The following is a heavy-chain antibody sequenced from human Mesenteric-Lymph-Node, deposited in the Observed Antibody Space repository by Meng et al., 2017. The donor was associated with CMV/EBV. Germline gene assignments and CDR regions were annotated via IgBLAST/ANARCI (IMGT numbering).Heavy chain of an antibody. CDR1: GFSFSIYS. D-gene: IGHD3-10*01. CDR3: ARQGGSGTYYFDY. Sequence: GESLKISCTASGFSFSIYSMNWVRQVPGKGLEWVSYISSRSATIYYTDSVKGRFTISRDDAKNSLYLQMNNLRADDTAIYYCARQGGSGTYYFDYWGQGTVVTVSS. CDR2: ISSRSATI. J-gene: IGHJ4*02. V-gene: IGHV3-48*04.